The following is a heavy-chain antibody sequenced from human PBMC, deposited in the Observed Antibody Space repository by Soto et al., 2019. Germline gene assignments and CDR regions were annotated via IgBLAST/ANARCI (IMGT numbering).Heavy chain of an antibody. V-gene: IGHV1-18*01. Sequence: ASVKVSCKASGYTFTNYGISWVRQAPGQGLEWMGWISAYNGNTNYAQKLQGRVTMTTDTSTSTAYMELRSLRSDDTAVYYCARGGVGYCSGTSCPVSWFDPWGQGTLVTVSS. D-gene: IGHD2-2*01. CDR2: ISAYNGNT. J-gene: IGHJ5*02. CDR3: ARGGVGYCSGTSCPVSWFDP. CDR1: GYTFTNYG.